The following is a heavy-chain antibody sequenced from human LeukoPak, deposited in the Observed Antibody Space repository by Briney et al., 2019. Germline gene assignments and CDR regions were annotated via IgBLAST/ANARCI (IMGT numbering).Heavy chain of an antibody. V-gene: IGHV3-21*01. CDR2: ISTSSSYI. J-gene: IGHJ5*02. CDR3: ARGADGVSSNSRGWFDP. D-gene: IGHD2-15*01. CDR1: GFTFNRYN. Sequence: GGSLRLSCAASGFTFNRYNMDWVRRAPGKGLEWVSSISTSSSYIYYADSVRGRFTISRDNAKNSLYLQMNSLRAEDTAVYSCARGADGVSSNSRGWFDPWGQGTLVTVSS.